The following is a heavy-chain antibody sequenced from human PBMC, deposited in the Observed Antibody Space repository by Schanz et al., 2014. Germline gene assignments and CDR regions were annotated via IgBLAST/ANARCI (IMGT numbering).Heavy chain of an antibody. CDR1: GFTFTNYA. V-gene: IGHV3-9*01. CDR2: ISWNSGSI. Sequence: EVQLVESGGGLVQPGGSLRLSCAASGFTFTNYAMTWVRQAPGKGLEWVSGISWNSGSIDYADSVKGRFTISRDNAKNSLYLQMNSLRAEDTALYYCAKDGIMVQGVIWERYFDSWGQGTLVTVSS. J-gene: IGHJ4*02. D-gene: IGHD3-10*01. CDR3: AKDGIMVQGVIWERYFDS.